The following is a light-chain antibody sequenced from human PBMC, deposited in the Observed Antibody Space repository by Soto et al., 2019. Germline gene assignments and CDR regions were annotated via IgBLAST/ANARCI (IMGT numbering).Light chain of an antibody. J-gene: IGLJ2*01. Sequence: QSALTQPASVSGSPGQSITISCTGTSSDVGSYNYVSWYQQHPGKAPELLIYEVSNRPSGVSNRFSGSKSGNTASLTISGLQAEDEADYCCSSYTSSSTLVFGGGTKLTVL. CDR1: SSDVGSYNY. CDR3: SSYTSSSTLV. CDR2: EVS. V-gene: IGLV2-14*01.